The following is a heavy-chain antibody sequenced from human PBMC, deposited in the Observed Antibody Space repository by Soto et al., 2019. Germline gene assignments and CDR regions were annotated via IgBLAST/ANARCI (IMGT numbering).Heavy chain of an antibody. CDR2: INHSGST. Sequence: PSETLSLTCAVYGGSFSGYHWSWIRQPPGKGLEWIGEINHSGSTNYNPSLKSRVTISVDTSKNQFSLKLSSVTAADTAVYYCARWELPTMYAFDIWGQGTMVTVSS. CDR1: GGSFSGYH. J-gene: IGHJ3*02. V-gene: IGHV4-34*01. CDR3: ARWELPTMYAFDI. D-gene: IGHD1-26*01.